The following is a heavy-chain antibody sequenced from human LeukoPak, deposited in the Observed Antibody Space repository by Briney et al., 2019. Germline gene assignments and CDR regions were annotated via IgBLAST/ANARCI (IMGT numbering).Heavy chain of an antibody. J-gene: IGHJ4*02. CDR3: AKMVSRVVPAASLDY. D-gene: IGHD2-2*01. V-gene: IGHV3-23*01. CDR2: ISGSGGST. CDR1: GFTFSSYA. Sequence: GGSLRLFCAASGFTFSSYAMSWVRQAPGKGLEWVSAISGSGGSTYYADSVKGRFTISRDNSKNTLYLQMNSLRAEDTAVYYCAKMVSRVVPAASLDYWGQGTLVTVSS.